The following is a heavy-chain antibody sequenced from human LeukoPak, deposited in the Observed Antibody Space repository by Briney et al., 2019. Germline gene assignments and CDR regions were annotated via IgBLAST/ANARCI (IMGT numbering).Heavy chain of an antibody. CDR3: ARKEGSSWNY. Sequence: SGGFLRLSSAAAGFTVSSNYMSWVRQAPGKGLEWVSVIYSGGSTYYADSVKGRFTISRDNSKNTLYLQMNSLRAEDTAMYYCARKEGSSWNYWGQGTLVTVSS. CDR1: GFTVSSNY. D-gene: IGHD6-13*01. V-gene: IGHV3-53*01. J-gene: IGHJ4*02. CDR2: IYSGGST.